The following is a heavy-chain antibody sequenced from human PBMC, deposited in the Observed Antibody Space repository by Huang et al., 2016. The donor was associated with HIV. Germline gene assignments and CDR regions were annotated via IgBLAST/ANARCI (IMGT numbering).Heavy chain of an antibody. CDR1: GYTFTDSN. D-gene: IGHD6-6*01. J-gene: IGHJ4*02. CDR3: ARDWSFGSSTSPAD. CDR2: INPTRGGT. Sequence: QVQLVQSGAEVKNPGASVRVSCKAAGYTFTDSNSHWVRQAPGQGLEGMGWINPTRGGTIYAQRFQGRITMTRDTTISTVHMDLRRIQSDDTAVYFCARDWSFGSSTSPADWGQGTLVTVSS. V-gene: IGHV1-2*02.